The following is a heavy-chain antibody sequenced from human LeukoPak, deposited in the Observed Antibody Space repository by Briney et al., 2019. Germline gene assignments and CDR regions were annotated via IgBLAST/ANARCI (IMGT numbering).Heavy chain of an antibody. Sequence: GASVKVSCKASGYTFTSYYMHWVRQAPGQGLEWMGIINTSGGSTTYAQKFQGRVSMTRDTSTSTVYLEVSSLRSEDTAVYYCARSQGGNTLWFDPWGLGTLVTVSS. J-gene: IGHJ5*02. D-gene: IGHD4-23*01. CDR3: ARSQGGNTLWFDP. V-gene: IGHV1-46*01. CDR2: INTSGGST. CDR1: GYTFTSYY.